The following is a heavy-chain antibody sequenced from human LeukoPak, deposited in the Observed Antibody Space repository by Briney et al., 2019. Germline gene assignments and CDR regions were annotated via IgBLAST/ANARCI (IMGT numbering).Heavy chain of an antibody. Sequence: GGCLRLSCAASGFTFSSYAMSWVRQAPGKGLEWVSAISGSGGSTYYADSVKGRFTISRDNAKNTLYLQMNSLRAEDTAVYYCARRGYYYGSSGYHDPFDYWGQGTLVTVSS. CDR2: ISGSGGST. CDR3: ARRGYYYGSSGYHDPFDY. J-gene: IGHJ4*02. V-gene: IGHV3-23*01. D-gene: IGHD3-22*01. CDR1: GFTFSSYA.